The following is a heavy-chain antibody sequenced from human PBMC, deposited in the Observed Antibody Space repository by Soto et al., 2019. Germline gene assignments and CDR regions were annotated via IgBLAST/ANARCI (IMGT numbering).Heavy chain of an antibody. CDR3: IRDRPQRRLD. Sequence: EIQLVESGGGLVQPGGSLRLSCAASGFTFSNYWMHWVRQDPGKGLVWVSRINNEGSVTVYADSVKGRFTIARDNAKNMLYLQMNSLSAEDTAVYYCIRDRPQRRLDWGQGTPVTVSS. CDR2: INNEGSVT. J-gene: IGHJ4*02. CDR1: GFTFSNYW. V-gene: IGHV3-74*01.